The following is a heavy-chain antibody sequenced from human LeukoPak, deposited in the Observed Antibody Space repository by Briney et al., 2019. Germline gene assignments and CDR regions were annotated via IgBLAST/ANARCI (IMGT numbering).Heavy chain of an antibody. D-gene: IGHD1-26*01. V-gene: IGHV1-2*02. CDR3: ARDPTPVGGPTIVGANNWFDP. CDR2: INPKSGGT. J-gene: IGHJ5*02. Sequence: ASVKVSCKASGYTFTGYYMHWVRQAPGQGLEWMGWINPKSGGTNYAQKFQGRVTMTRDTSISTAYMELSRLRSDDTAVYYCARDPTPVGGPTIVGANNWFDPWGQGTLVTVSS. CDR1: GYTFTGYY.